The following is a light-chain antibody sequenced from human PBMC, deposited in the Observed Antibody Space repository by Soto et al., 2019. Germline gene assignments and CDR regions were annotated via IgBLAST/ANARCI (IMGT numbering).Light chain of an antibody. CDR2: STN. Sequence: QTVVTQEPSFSVSPGGTVTLTCGLTSGSVSTSYYPSWYQQTPRQAPRTLIYSTNTRSSGVPDRFSGSILGNKAALTITGAQADDECDYYCVLYMGGGISVFGGGTKLTVL. V-gene: IGLV8-61*01. J-gene: IGLJ3*02. CDR3: VLYMGGGISV. CDR1: SGSVSTSYY.